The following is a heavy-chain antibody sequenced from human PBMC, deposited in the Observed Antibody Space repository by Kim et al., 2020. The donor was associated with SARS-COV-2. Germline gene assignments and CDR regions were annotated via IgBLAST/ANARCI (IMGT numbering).Heavy chain of an antibody. CDR1: GGSISSGDYY. CDR2: IYYSGST. CDR3: ARRGYYDTSGSHAFDI. D-gene: IGHD3-22*01. Sequence: SETLSLTCTVSGGSISSGDYYWSWIRQPPGKGLEWIGYIYYSGSTYYNPSLKSRVTISVDTSKNQFSLKLSSVTAADTAVYYCARRGYYDTSGSHAFDIWGQGTMVTVSS. J-gene: IGHJ3*02. V-gene: IGHV4-30-4*01.